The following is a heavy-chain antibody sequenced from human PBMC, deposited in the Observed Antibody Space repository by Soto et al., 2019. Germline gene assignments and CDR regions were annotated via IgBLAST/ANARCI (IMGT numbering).Heavy chain of an antibody. J-gene: IGHJ6*02. CDR2: VVPVFGTP. Sequence: QVRLVQSGAELKKPGSSVKVSCKASGGTFNNYAISWVRQAPGQGLEWMGGVVPVFGTPNYAQRFQGRVTITADVSTSTVHMELSSLKSEDTAVYYCARNFNFYDSSGNYKRYYYYGMDMWGPGTTVTVTS. V-gene: IGHV1-69*01. CDR3: ARNFNFYDSSGNYKRYYYYGMDM. CDR1: GGTFNNYA. D-gene: IGHD3-22*01.